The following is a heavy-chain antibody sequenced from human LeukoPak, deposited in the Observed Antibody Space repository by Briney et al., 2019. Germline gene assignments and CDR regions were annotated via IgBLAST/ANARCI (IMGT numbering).Heavy chain of an antibody. D-gene: IGHD6-13*01. V-gene: IGHV3-74*03. J-gene: IGHJ4*02. CDR1: GFSFSSYW. CDR3: ARAPGGTWYSF. Sequence: GGSLRLSCAASGFSFSSYWMHWDRQGPGKGLVWVSRINSDGSITEYADSVKGRFTTSRDNAKNTLFLQMNSLRDEDTAVYYCARAPGGTWYSFWGQGTLVTVSS. CDR2: INSDGSIT.